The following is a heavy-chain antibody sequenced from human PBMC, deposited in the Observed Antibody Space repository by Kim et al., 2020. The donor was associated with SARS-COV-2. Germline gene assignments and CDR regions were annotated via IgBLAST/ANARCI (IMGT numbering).Heavy chain of an antibody. V-gene: IGHV5-51*01. CDR2: IYPGDSDT. D-gene: IGHD3-10*01. CDR1: GYSFTSYW. CDR3: ARPSGSYFTGMDV. Sequence: GESLKISCKGSGYSFTSYWIGWVRQMPGKGLEWMGIIYPGDSDTRYSPSFQGQVTISADKSISTAYLQLSSLKASDTAMYYCARPSGSYFTGMDVWGQGTTVTVSS. J-gene: IGHJ6*02.